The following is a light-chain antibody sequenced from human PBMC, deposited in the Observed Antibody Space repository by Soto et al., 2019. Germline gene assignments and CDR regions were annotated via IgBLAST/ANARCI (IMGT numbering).Light chain of an antibody. CDR1: TSNIGSRT. CDR2: SND. V-gene: IGLV1-44*01. J-gene: IGLJ3*02. Sequence: QSVLTQPPSASGTPGQRVAISCSGSTSNIGSRTVNWYQQVPGTAPKLLIYSNDQRPSWVPDRFSGSNSGTSASLAISGLQSEDESHYYCATWDDSLNEVVFGGGTQLTVL. CDR3: ATWDDSLNEVV.